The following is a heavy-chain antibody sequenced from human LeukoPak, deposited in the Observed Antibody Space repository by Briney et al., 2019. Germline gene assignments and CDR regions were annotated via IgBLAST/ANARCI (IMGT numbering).Heavy chain of an antibody. V-gene: IGHV3-23*01. J-gene: IGHJ5*02. D-gene: IGHD6-13*01. CDR2: ISGSGGST. CDR1: GFTFSSYA. Sequence: PGRSLRLSCAASGFTFSSYAMSWVRQAPGKGLEWVSAISGSGGSTYYADSVKGRFTISRDNSKNTLYLQMNSLRAEDTAVYYCAKRELASSYNWFDPWGQGTLVTVSS. CDR3: AKRELASSYNWFDP.